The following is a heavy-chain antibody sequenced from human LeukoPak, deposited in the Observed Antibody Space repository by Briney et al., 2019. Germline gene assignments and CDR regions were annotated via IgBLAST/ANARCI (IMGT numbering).Heavy chain of an antibody. CDR1: GGSFSGYY. V-gene: IGHV4-34*01. CDR2: INHSGST. Sequence: SETLSLTCAVYGGSFSGYYWSWIRQPPRKGREWIGEINHSGSTNNNPSLKSRVTISVETSKSQFSLKVSAVTAAVTAVYYWERGDAVYYYDSSRKWFDAWGQGTLVTVSS. D-gene: IGHD3-22*01. J-gene: IGHJ5*02. CDR3: ERGDAVYYYDSSRKWFDA.